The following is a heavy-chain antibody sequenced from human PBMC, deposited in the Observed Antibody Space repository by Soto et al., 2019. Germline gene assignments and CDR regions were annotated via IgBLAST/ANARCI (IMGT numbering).Heavy chain of an antibody. CDR3: ARLLGHFDY. J-gene: IGHJ4*02. Sequence: GGSLRLSCAASGFTFSSYSMSWVRQAPGKGLEWVANIKQDGSEKYYVDSVKGRFTISRDNAKNSLYLQMNSLRAEDTAVYYCARLLGHFDYWGQGTLVTVSS. CDR2: IKQDGSEK. CDR1: GFTFSSYS. V-gene: IGHV3-7*01.